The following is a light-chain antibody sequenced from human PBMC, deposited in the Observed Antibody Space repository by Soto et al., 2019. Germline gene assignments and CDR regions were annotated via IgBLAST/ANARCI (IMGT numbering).Light chain of an antibody. V-gene: IGLV2-14*01. CDR2: EVS. CDR1: SSDIGDYNY. J-gene: IGLJ2*01. Sequence: QSALTQPASVSGSPGQSITISCTGSSSDIGDYNYVSWFQQHPGTAPKLIIFEVSNRPSGISDRFSGSKSGNTASLTISGLQAEDEADYYCNSYTSVTTPHLVFGGGTQLTVL. CDR3: NSYTSVTTPHLV.